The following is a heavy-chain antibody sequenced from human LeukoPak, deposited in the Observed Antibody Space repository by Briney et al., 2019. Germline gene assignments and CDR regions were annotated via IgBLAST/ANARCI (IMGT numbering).Heavy chain of an antibody. V-gene: IGHV3-21*01. CDR1: GFTFSSYS. CDR3: ARSPTYDPVGYYGMDV. CDR2: ISSSSSYI. Sequence: KPGGSLRLSCAASGFTFSSYSMNWVRQAPGKGLEWVSSISSSSSYIYYADSVKGRFTISRDNAKNSLYLQMNSLRAEDTAVYYCARSPTYDPVGYYGMDVWGQGTTVTVSS. D-gene: IGHD5-12*01. J-gene: IGHJ6*02.